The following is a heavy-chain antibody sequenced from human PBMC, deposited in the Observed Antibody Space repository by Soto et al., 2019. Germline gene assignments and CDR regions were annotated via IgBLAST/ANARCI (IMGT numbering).Heavy chain of an antibody. Sequence: GSSVKVSCKASGYTFTSYDINWVRQATEQGLEWMGWMNPNSGNTGYAQKFQGRVTMTRNTSISTAYMELSSLRSEDTAVYYCARRGVDDDFWSGYFISNYYYYYSMDVWGQGTKVTASS. CDR3: ARRGVDDDFWSGYFISNYYYYYSMDV. CDR1: GYTFTSYD. CDR2: MNPNSGNT. J-gene: IGHJ6*02. D-gene: IGHD3-3*01. V-gene: IGHV1-8*01.